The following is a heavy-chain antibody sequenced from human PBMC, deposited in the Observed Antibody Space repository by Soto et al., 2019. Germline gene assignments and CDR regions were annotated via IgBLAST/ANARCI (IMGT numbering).Heavy chain of an antibody. V-gene: IGHV4-34*01. CDR2: INHSGST. CDR3: ARGQLPDYYYYYMDV. J-gene: IGHJ6*03. Sequence: QVQLQQWDAGLLKPSETLSLTCAVYGGSFSGYYWSWIRQPPGKGLEWIGEINHSGSTNYNPSLKSRVTISVDTSKNQFSLKLSSVTAADTAVYYCARGQLPDYYYYYMDVWGKGTTVTVSS. CDR1: GGSFSGYY. D-gene: IGHD2-2*01.